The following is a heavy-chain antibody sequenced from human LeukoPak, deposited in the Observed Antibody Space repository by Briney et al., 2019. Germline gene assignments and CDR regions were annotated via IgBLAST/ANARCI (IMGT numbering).Heavy chain of an antibody. D-gene: IGHD3-22*01. V-gene: IGHV3-20*04. Sequence: GGSLRLSCAASGFTFDDYGMSWVRQAPGKGLEWVSGINWNGGSIGYADSVKGRFTISRDNAKNSLYLQMNSLRAEDTALYYCAREPLYYYDSSGYYGNWYFDLWGRGTLVTVSS. CDR3: AREPLYYYDSSGYYGNWYFDL. CDR1: GFTFDDYG. CDR2: INWNGGSI. J-gene: IGHJ2*01.